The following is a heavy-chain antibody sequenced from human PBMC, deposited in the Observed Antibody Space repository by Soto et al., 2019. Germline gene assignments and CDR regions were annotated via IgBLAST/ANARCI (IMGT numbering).Heavy chain of an antibody. CDR2: INHSGST. Sequence: SETLSLTCAVYGGSFSAYSWTWIRQPPGKGLEWIGEINHSGSTNYNPSLKSRVTISVDTSKNQFSLKLSSVTAADTAVYYCARGIMYSSSWYWFDPWGQGTLVTVSS. CDR3: ARGIMYSSSWYWFDP. V-gene: IGHV4-34*01. D-gene: IGHD6-13*01. J-gene: IGHJ5*02. CDR1: GGSFSAYS.